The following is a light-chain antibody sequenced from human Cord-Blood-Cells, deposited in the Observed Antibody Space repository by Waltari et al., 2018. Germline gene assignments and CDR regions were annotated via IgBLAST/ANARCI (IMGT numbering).Light chain of an antibody. CDR2: EVS. J-gene: IGLJ1*01. CDR3: SSYAGSNNLV. Sequence: QSALTQPPSASGSPGQSLPNSCTGTSSDVGGYNYVSWYQQHPGKAPKLMIYEVSKRPSGVPDRFSGSKSGNTASLTVSGLQAEDEADYYCSSYAGSNNLVFGTGTKVTVL. V-gene: IGLV2-8*01. CDR1: SSDVGGYNY.